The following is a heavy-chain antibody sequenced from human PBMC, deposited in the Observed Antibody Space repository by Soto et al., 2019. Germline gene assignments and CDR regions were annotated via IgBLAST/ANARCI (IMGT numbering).Heavy chain of an antibody. Sequence: QVQLVQSGAEVKKPGSSVKVSCKASGGTFSSYAISWVRQAPGQGLEWMGGIIPIFGTANYAQKFQGRVTITADESTSTADMELSSLRSEDTAVYYCARCKSCYYDSSGFDYWGQGALVMVSS. V-gene: IGHV1-69*01. CDR2: IIPIFGTA. CDR3: ARCKSCYYDSSGFDY. CDR1: GGTFSSYA. D-gene: IGHD3-22*01. J-gene: IGHJ4*02.